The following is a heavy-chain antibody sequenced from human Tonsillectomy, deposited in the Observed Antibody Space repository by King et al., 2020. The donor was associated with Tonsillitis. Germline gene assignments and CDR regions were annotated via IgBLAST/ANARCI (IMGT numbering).Heavy chain of an antibody. D-gene: IGHD3-10*01. CDR1: GGSISSYY. Sequence: QLQESGPGLVKPSETLSLTCTVSGGSISSYYWSWIRQPPGKGLEWIGYIYYSGSTNYNPSLTSRVTISVDTSKNQFSLKLSSVTAADTAVYYCARVHYYGSGGYFDYWGQGTLVTVSS. V-gene: IGHV4-59*01. CDR2: IYYSGST. CDR3: ARVHYYGSGGYFDY. J-gene: IGHJ4*02.